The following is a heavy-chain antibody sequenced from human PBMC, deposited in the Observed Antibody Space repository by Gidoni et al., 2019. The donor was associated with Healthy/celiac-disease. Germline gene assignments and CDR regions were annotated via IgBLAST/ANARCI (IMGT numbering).Heavy chain of an antibody. V-gene: IGHV1-69*01. CDR2: IIPIFGTA. D-gene: IGHD3-10*01. CDR3: ARCSSGIPFRNYYYYYCMDV. Sequence: QVQLVQSGAEVKKPGSSVKVSCKACGGTCSSYAISGVRQAPGQGLEGMGGIIPIFGTANYAQKFQGRVTITADESTSTAYMELSSLRSEDTALYYCARCSSGIPFRNYYYYYCMDVWGQGTTVTVSS. CDR1: GGTCSSYA. J-gene: IGHJ6*02.